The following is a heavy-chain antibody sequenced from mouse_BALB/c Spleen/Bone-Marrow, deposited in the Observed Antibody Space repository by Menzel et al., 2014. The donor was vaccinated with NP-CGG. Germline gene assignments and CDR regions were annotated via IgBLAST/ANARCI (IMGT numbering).Heavy chain of an antibody. CDR1: GFTFSSYG. D-gene: IGHD2-4*01. V-gene: IGHV5-6*01. CDR3: ARQTYYDYDGYFDY. Sequence: EVNLVDSGGDLVKPGGSLKLSCAASGFTFSSYGMSWVRQTPDKRLEWVATISSGGSYTYYPDSVKGRFTISRDNAKNTLYLQMSSLKSEDTAMYYCARQTYYDYDGYFDYWGQGTTPTVSS. CDR2: ISSGGSYT. J-gene: IGHJ2*01.